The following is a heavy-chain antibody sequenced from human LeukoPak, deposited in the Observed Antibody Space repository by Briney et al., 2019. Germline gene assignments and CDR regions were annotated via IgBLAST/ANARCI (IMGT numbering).Heavy chain of an antibody. CDR3: ARPGGGSYCSGGSCYDY. Sequence: GGSLRLSCAASGFTFSSYWMHWVRHAPGQGLVRVSHINSDGTTTSSADSVKGRFSISRDNAKNTLHLQMSSLRAEDTAVYYCARPGGGSYCSGGSCYDYWGQGALVTVSS. J-gene: IGHJ4*02. V-gene: IGHV3-74*01. CDR2: INSDGTTT. D-gene: IGHD2-15*01. CDR1: GFTFSSYW.